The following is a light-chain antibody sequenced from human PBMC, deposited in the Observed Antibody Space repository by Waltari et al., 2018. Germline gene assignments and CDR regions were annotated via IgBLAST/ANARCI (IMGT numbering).Light chain of an antibody. J-gene: IGLJ1*01. CDR1: SSNIGSNT. Sequence: QSVLTQPPSASGTPGQRVTISCSGSSSNIGSNTVNWYQQLPGTAPELLIYSNNQRPSGVPDLFSGSKSGTSASLAISGLQSEDEADYYCAAWDDSLNGPVFGTGTKVTVL. V-gene: IGLV1-44*01. CDR3: AAWDDSLNGPV. CDR2: SNN.